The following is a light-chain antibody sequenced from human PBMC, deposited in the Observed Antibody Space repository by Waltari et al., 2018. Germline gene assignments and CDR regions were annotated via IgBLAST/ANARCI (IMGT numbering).Light chain of an antibody. CDR3: QQYNNWPPYT. J-gene: IGKJ2*01. CDR1: QSVRSN. V-gene: IGKV3-15*01. Sequence: EIVMAQSPATLSVSPGERATLPCRASQSVRSNLAWYQQKPGLAPRLLIYGASTRATGIPARFSGSGSGTEFTLTISSLQSEDFAVYYCQQYNNWPPYTFGQGTKLEIK. CDR2: GAS.